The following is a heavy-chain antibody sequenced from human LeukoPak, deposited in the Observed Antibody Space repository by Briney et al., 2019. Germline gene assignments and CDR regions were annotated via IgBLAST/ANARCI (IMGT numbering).Heavy chain of an antibody. V-gene: IGHV1-2*02. CDR1: GYTFTGYY. CDR2: INPNSGGT. D-gene: IGHD6-13*01. Sequence: ASVKVSCRASGYTFTGYYMHWVRQAPGQGLEWVGWINPNSGGTNYQGRVTMTRDTSISTAYMELSRLRSDDTAVYYCARDRSGYGSSWYNWGQGTLVTVSS. J-gene: IGHJ4*02. CDR3: ARDRSGYGSSWYN.